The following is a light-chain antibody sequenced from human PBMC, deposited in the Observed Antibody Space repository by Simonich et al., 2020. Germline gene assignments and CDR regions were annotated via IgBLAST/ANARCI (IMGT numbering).Light chain of an antibody. J-gene: IGLJ2*01. CDR1: SSDVGCYNY. CDR2: DVS. V-gene: IGLV2-14*03. CDR3: SSYTSSSHVV. Sequence: QSALTQPASVSGSPGQSITISCTGTSSDVGCYNYVSWYQQHPGKAPKLMIYDVSKRPSGVSNRFSGSKSGNTASLTISGLQAEDEADYYCSSYTSSSHVVFGGGTKLTVL.